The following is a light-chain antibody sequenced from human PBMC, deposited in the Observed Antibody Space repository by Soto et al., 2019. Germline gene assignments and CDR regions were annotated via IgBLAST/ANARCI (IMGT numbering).Light chain of an antibody. CDR3: QQYNSLWT. CDR2: KAS. V-gene: IGKV1-5*03. CDR1: QSISSW. J-gene: IGKJ1*01. Sequence: DIQMTQSPSTLSASVGDRVTITCRASQSISSWLAWYQQKPGKASILLIYKASVLESGVPSRFRGSGSGTEFTLTIRSLQPDDFATYFCQQYNSLWTFGQGTKVEIK.